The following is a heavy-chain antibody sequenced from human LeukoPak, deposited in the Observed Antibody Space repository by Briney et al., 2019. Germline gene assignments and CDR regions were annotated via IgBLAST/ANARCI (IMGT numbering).Heavy chain of an antibody. D-gene: IGHD2-21*02. CDR3: AREKHCGGDCYAFDI. J-gene: IGHJ3*02. CDR2: INWNGGST. Sequence: RAGGSLRLSCAASGFTFDDFGMSWVRQAPGKGLEWVSGINWNGGSTGYADSVKGRFTISRDNAKNSLYLQMNSLRAEDTALYYCAREKHCGGDCYAFDIWGQGTMVTVSS. CDR1: GFTFDDFG. V-gene: IGHV3-20*04.